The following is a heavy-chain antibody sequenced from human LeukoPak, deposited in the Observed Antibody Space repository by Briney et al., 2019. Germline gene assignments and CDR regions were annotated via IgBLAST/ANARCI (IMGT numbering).Heavy chain of an antibody. Sequence: PSETLSLTCTVSGGSISSYYWSWIRQPAGKGLEWIGRIYSSGSANYNPSLKSRVTISVDTSKNQFSLTLSSVTAADTAVYYCAREADQYYYDSSSTWFDPWGQGTLVTVSS. CDR1: GGSISSYY. J-gene: IGHJ5*02. V-gene: IGHV4-4*07. CDR3: AREADQYYYDSSSTWFDP. CDR2: IYSSGSA. D-gene: IGHD3-22*01.